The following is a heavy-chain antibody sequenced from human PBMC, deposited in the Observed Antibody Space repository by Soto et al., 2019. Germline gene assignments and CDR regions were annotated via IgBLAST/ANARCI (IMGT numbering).Heavy chain of an antibody. Sequence: QVKLVQSGAEVEKPGASVKVACKTSGYTFTSYGISWVRQAPGQGLEWMGWINTYNGNTNYAQKLQGRVTMTSDTSTSTAYMELRSLTSDDTAVYYCGRDRVGANGWFDPWGQGTLVTVSS. V-gene: IGHV1-18*01. CDR2: INTYNGNT. D-gene: IGHD1-26*01. CDR3: GRDRVGANGWFDP. CDR1: GYTFTSYG. J-gene: IGHJ5*02.